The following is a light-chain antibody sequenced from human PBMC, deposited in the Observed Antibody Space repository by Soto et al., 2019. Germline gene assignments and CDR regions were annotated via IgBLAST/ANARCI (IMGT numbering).Light chain of an antibody. J-gene: IGLJ1*01. CDR2: DVN. CDR3: CSYTATTTYV. Sequence: QSALTQPASVSGSPGQSISISCTGTGNDVGGYTFVSWYQQHPDKVPKLVIFDVNRRPSGVSDRFSGSKSVNAASLTISGLQAEDEADYYCCSYTATTTYVFGPGTKVTVL. V-gene: IGLV2-14*03. CDR1: GNDVGGYTF.